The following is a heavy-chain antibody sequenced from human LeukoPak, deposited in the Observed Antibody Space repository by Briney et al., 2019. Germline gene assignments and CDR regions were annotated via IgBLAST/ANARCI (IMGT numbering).Heavy chain of an antibody. CDR1: GYSFTSYG. D-gene: IGHD2-2*01. CDR3: ARDQRSSTRCYVSNWFDP. J-gene: IGHJ5*02. Sequence: GASVKVSCKASGYSFTSYGISWVRQAPGQGLEWMGWISGYKGNTNYAQKFQGRVTMTTDTSTSTAYMELRSLRSDDTAVYYCARDQRSSTRCYVSNWFDPWGQGTLVTVSS. V-gene: IGHV1-18*01. CDR2: ISGYKGNT.